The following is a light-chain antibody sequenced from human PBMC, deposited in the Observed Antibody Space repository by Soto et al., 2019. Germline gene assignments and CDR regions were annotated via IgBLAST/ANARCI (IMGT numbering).Light chain of an antibody. Sequence: QSVLTQPPSASGSPGQSVTVSCTGTSSDVGGYNYVSWYQHHPGKAPKLMIYDVSKQPSGVPDRFSGSKSGNTASLTVSGLQAEDEADYFCSSYAGSNNFVFGTGTKVTVL. J-gene: IGLJ1*01. CDR3: SSYAGSNNFV. V-gene: IGLV2-8*01. CDR2: DVS. CDR1: SSDVGGYNY.